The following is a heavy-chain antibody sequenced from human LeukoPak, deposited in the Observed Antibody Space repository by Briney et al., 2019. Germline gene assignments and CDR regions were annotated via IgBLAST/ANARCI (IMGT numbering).Heavy chain of an antibody. CDR3: ARVGGSGSYYYYFDY. Sequence: ASVKVSCKASGYTFTGYYIHWVRQAPGQGLEWMGWINPNSGGTNYAQKFQGRVTMTRDTSISTAYMELSRLRSDDTAVYYCARVGGSGSYYYYFDYWGQGTLVTVSS. J-gene: IGHJ4*02. CDR1: GYTFTGYY. D-gene: IGHD3-10*01. V-gene: IGHV1-2*02. CDR2: INPNSGGT.